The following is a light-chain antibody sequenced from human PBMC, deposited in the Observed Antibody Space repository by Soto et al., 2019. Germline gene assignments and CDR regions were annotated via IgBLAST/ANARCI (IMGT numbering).Light chain of an antibody. V-gene: IGKV3-11*01. J-gene: IGKJ2*01. CDR3: QQRSNWPPYT. CDR2: DAS. CDR1: PSVSSY. Sequence: EIVVTQSPATLSLAPGERATLSCRASPSVSSYLAWYQQKPGQARRLLIYDASNRATGIPARFSGSGSGTAFTLTISSIEHEDFAVYYCQQRSNWPPYTFGQGTQLEIK.